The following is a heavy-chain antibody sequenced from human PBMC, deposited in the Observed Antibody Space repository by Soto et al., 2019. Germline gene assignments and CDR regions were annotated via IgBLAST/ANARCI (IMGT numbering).Heavy chain of an antibody. J-gene: IGHJ4*02. Sequence: QVQLVQSGAEVKKPGSSVKVSCKASGGTFSSYAISWVRQAPGQGLEWMGGIIPIFGTANYAQKFQGRVTITADEYTSTAYMELSSLRSEDTAVYYCARWAKAYCGGDCYSLSDWGQGTLVTVSS. D-gene: IGHD2-21*02. CDR3: ARWAKAYCGGDCYSLSD. CDR2: IIPIFGTA. CDR1: GGTFSSYA. V-gene: IGHV1-69*12.